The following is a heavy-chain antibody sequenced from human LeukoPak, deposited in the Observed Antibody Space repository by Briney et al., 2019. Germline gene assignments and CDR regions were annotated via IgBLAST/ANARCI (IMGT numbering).Heavy chain of an antibody. CDR1: GFTFSSHG. D-gene: IGHD6-13*01. CDR2: ISYDGSTK. J-gene: IGHJ1*01. CDR3: AKESGSRSYGAYFPH. V-gene: IGHV3-30*18. Sequence: GGSLRLSCAASGFTFSSHGMQWVRQAPGKGLEWVAVISYDGSTKYYADSVKGRFTVSRDNSKSTLYLQMNSLRAEDTAVYYCAKESGSRSYGAYFPHWGQGTLVTVSS.